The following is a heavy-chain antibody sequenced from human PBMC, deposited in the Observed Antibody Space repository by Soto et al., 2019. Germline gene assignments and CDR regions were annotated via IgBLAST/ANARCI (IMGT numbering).Heavy chain of an antibody. J-gene: IGHJ4*02. Sequence: SETLSLTCTVSGDSISTYYWSWIRQPPGKGLEWIGYVYYSGSTNYNPSLKSRVTISLDTSKNQFSLKLSSVTAADTSVYYGARRPKRGSYSWCFDYWGQGTLVTVSS. V-gene: IGHV4-59*08. CDR1: GDSISTYY. CDR2: VYYSGST. CDR3: ARRPKRGSYSWCFDY. D-gene: IGHD1-26*01.